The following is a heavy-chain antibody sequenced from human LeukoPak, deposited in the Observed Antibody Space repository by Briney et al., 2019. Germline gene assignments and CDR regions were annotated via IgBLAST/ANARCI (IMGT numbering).Heavy chain of an antibody. CDR1: GFTFSSYA. V-gene: IGHV3-30-3*01. CDR3: ARSLQLYDSSGEPYDY. D-gene: IGHD3-22*01. Sequence: SGGSLRLSCAASGFTFSSYAMHWVRQAPGKGLEWVAVISYDGSNKYYADSVKGRFTISRDNSKNTLYLQMNSLRAEDTAVYYCARSLQLYDSSGEPYDYWGQGTLVPSPQ. J-gene: IGHJ4*02. CDR2: ISYDGSNK.